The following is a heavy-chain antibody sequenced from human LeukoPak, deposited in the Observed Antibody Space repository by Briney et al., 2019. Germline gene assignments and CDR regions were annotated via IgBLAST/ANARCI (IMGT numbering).Heavy chain of an antibody. Sequence: PGGSLRLSCAAPGFTFSYYGMHWVRQAPGKGLEWVAVISYDGSNKYSADSVKGRFTISRDNSKNTLFLQMNSLKAEDTAVYYCAKDGGWMDPSVLYWYFDLWGRGTLVTASS. CDR3: AKDGGWMDPSVLYWYFDL. V-gene: IGHV3-30*18. CDR2: ISYDGSNK. CDR1: GFTFSYYG. D-gene: IGHD3-16*01. J-gene: IGHJ2*01.